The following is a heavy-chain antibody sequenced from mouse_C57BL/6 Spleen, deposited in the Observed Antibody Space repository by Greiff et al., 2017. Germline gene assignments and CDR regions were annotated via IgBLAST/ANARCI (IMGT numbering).Heavy chain of an antibody. CDR3: ARWGQLRPPYYAMDY. V-gene: IGHV1-81*01. CDR1: GYTFTSYG. D-gene: IGHD3-2*02. CDR2: IYPRSGNT. J-gene: IGHJ4*01. Sequence: VQLVESGAELARPGASVKLSCKASGYTFTSYGISWVKQRTGQGLEWIGEIYPRSGNTYYNEKFKGKATLTADKSSSTAYMELRSLTSEDSAVYFCARWGQLRPPYYAMDYWGQGTSVTVSS.